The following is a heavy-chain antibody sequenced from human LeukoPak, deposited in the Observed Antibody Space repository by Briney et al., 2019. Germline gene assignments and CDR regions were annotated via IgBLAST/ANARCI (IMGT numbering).Heavy chain of an antibody. CDR2: ISSSGSTI. CDR1: GFTFSDYY. CDR3: ARAKYYYDSSGYF. D-gene: IGHD3-22*01. V-gene: IGHV3-11*04. Sequence: GGSLRLSCAVSGFTFSDYYMSWIRQAPGKGLEWVSYISSSGSTIYYADSVKGRFTISRDNAKNSLYLQMNSLRAEDTAVYYCARAKYYYDSSGYFWGQGTLVTVSS. J-gene: IGHJ4*02.